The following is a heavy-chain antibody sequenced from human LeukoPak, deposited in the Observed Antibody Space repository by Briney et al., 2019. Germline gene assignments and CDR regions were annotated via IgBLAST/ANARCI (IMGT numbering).Heavy chain of an antibody. V-gene: IGHV3-66*01. CDR1: GFTVNINY. CDR3: ASTFPYCGGGSCAL. D-gene: IGHD2-15*01. CDR2: IYSGGST. J-gene: IGHJ4*02. Sequence: GGSLRLSCAASGFTVNINYMSWVRKAPGKGLEWVSVIYSGGSTYYADSVKGRFTISRDNAKNPLYLRMNSLRAEDTAIYYCASTFPYCGGGSCALGGQGTLVTVSS.